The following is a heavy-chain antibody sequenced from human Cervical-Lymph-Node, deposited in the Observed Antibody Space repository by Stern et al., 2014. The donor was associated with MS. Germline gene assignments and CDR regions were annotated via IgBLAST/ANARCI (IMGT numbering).Heavy chain of an antibody. J-gene: IGHJ4*02. CDR2: ISAYNGDT. CDR1: GYTFTDYA. Sequence: VQMVESGAEVKKPGASGKVSCTASGYTFTDYAISWVRQAPGQGLEWIAWISAYNGDTTFAQEVQGRVSLTTDTATSTAYMELRSLRSDDTAVYYCAVLSVDADFDYWGQGTLVTVSS. V-gene: IGHV1-18*01. CDR3: AVLSVDADFDY. D-gene: IGHD5-18*01.